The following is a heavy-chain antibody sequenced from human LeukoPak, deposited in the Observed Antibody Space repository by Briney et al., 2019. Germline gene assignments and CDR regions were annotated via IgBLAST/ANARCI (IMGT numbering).Heavy chain of an antibody. J-gene: IGHJ5*02. D-gene: IGHD2-15*01. CDR2: IYHSGST. Sequence: PSQTLSLTCAVSGGSISSGGYSWSWIRQPPGKGLEWIGYIYHSGSTYYNPSLKSRVTISVDRSKNQFSLRLSSVTAADTAVYYCARERGYCSGGSCYNAGNWFDPWGXGTXVTVSS. CDR3: ARERGYCSGGSCYNAGNWFDP. CDR1: GGSISSGGYS. V-gene: IGHV4-30-2*01.